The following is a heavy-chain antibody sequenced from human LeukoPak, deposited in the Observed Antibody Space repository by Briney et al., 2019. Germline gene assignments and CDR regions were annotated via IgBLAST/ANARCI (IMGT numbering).Heavy chain of an antibody. CDR1: GSSFTNYW. J-gene: IGHJ5*02. CDR2: IYPGDSDT. CDR3: ARLDCSTTSCRFDP. Sequence: GASLQISCQGAGSSFTNYWIGGVRPVSGKGLEWMGIIYPGDSDTRYSPSFQGQVTISADKSISTAYLQWSSLQASDTAMYYCARLDCSTTSCRFDPWGQGTLVTVSS. D-gene: IGHD2-2*01. V-gene: IGHV5-51*01.